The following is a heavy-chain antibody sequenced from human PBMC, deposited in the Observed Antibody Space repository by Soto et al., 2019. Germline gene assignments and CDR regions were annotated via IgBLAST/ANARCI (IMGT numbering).Heavy chain of an antibody. CDR1: GFTFGDYA. V-gene: IGHV3-49*03. CDR2: IRSKAYGGTT. J-gene: IGHJ6*02. Sequence: GGSLRLSCTASGFTFGDYAMSWFRQAPGKGLEWVGFIRSKAYGGTTEYAASVKGRFTISRDDSKSIAYLQMNSLKTEDTAVYYCTRDLSGTTYYYYGMDVWGQGTTVTVSS. D-gene: IGHD1-7*01. CDR3: TRDLSGTTYYYYGMDV.